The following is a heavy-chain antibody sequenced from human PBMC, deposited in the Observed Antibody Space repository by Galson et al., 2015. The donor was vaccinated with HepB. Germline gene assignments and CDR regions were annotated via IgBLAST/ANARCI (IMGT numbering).Heavy chain of an antibody. J-gene: IGHJ5*02. CDR2: ISGSGGST. CDR3: AKDFRSVTPGHYGWFDP. Sequence: SLRLSCAASGFTFTNYAMSWVRQAPGKGLEWVSAISGSGGSTYYTDSVKGRFTISRDNSKNTLYLQMNSLRTEDTALYYCAKDFRSVTPGHYGWFDPWGQGTLVTVSS. V-gene: IGHV3-23*01. CDR1: GFTFTNYA. D-gene: IGHD3-3*01.